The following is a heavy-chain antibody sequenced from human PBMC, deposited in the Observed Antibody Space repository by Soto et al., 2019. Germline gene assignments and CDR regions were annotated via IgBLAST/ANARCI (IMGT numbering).Heavy chain of an antibody. CDR2: ISWNSDSI. V-gene: IGHV3-9*01. Sequence: EAQLVESGGGFVQPGRSLRLSCAGSGFIFDDFAIHWVRQAPGKGLEWVSGISWNSDSIGYADSVKGRFTISRDNAKNALYLQMKSLSVEDTALYCCTKVGGLYDFWSGPLHFDLWGQGTLVTVSS. CDR1: GFIFDDFA. D-gene: IGHD3-3*01. CDR3: TKVGGLYDFWSGPLHFDL. J-gene: IGHJ4*02.